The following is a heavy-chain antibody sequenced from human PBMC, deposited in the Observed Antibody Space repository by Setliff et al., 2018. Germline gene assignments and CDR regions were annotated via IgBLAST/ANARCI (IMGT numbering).Heavy chain of an antibody. J-gene: IGHJ6*03. Sequence: SAETLSLTCTGSGGSMSSGPNYWSWIRQPAGRGLEWVGRVYSSVYSSGITSYNPSLKSRVTISMDTSKNQFSLGLTSVTAADTAVYYCARESAGDESVRHLYYTDVWGRGTTVT. CDR3: ARESAGDESVRHLYYTDV. V-gene: IGHV4-61*02. D-gene: IGHD1-1*01. CDR1: GGSMSSGPNY. CDR2: VYSSVYSSGIT.